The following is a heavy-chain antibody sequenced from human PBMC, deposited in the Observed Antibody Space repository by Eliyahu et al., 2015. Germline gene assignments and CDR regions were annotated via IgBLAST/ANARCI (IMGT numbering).Heavy chain of an antibody. J-gene: IGHJ5*02. V-gene: IGHV1-18*01. CDR3: ARDFLPDYYYDSGEWFDP. CDR2: ISTYHANT. Sequence: QVQLVQSGAEVKRPGASVTVSCKTSGYTYTRYGINWVRQAPGQGPEWMGWISTYHANTRYAQKLQGRVTMTTDTSTNTVYLELRSLRSDDTAVYYCARDFLPDYYYDSGEWFDPWGQGTLVIVSS. D-gene: IGHD3-10*01. CDR1: GYTYTRYG.